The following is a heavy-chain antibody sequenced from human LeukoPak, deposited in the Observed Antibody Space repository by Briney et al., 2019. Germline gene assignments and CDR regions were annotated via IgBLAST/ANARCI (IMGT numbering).Heavy chain of an antibody. J-gene: IGHJ4*02. D-gene: IGHD2-8*02. V-gene: IGHV4-59*08. CDR1: GGSIINYY. Sequence: PSETLSLTCTVSGGSIINYYWAWIRQPPGEALKYIGNIFYSGSTAYNPSLKSRVTISVDTSKNQFSLKLRSVTAADTALYYCARHRAGGYEVDCWGQGTLVTVSS. CDR3: ARHRAGGYEVDC. CDR2: IFYSGST.